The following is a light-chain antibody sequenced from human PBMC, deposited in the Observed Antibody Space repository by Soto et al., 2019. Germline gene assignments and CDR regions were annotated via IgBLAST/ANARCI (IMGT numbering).Light chain of an antibody. J-gene: IGLJ1*01. CDR2: DVS. CDR1: SSDVGGYNY. V-gene: IGLV2-14*01. Sequence: HSVLTQPASVSGSPGQSITISCTGTSSDVGGYNYVSWYQQHPGKAPKLMIYDVSNRPSGVSNRFSGSKSGNTASLTISGLQAEDEADYYCSSYTSSSTLGVFGTGTTVTVL. CDR3: SSYTSSSTLGV.